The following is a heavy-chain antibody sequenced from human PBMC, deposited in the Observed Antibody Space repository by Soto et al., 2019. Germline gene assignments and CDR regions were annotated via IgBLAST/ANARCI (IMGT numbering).Heavy chain of an antibody. CDR2: ISSSSSYI. Sequence: GGSLRLSCAASGFTFSSYSINWVRQAPGKGLEWVSSISSSSSYIYYADSVKGRFTISRDNAKNSLYLQMNSLRAEDTAVYYCARDRTRRYYDSSGYYRGYYFDYWGQGTLVTVSS. J-gene: IGHJ4*02. CDR3: ARDRTRRYYDSSGYYRGYYFDY. D-gene: IGHD3-22*01. V-gene: IGHV3-21*01. CDR1: GFTFSSYS.